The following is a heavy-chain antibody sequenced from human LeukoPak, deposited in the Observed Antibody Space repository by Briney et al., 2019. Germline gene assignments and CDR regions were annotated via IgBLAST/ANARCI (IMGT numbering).Heavy chain of an antibody. Sequence: SVKVSCKASGGTFSSYAISWVRQAPGQGLEWMGRIIPILGIANYAQKFQGRVTITADKSTSTAYMELSSLRSEDTAVYYCARVGCSSTSCYETYYFDYWGQGTLVTVSS. CDR1: GGTFSSYA. V-gene: IGHV1-69*04. CDR2: IIPILGIA. J-gene: IGHJ4*02. CDR3: ARVGCSSTSCYETYYFDY. D-gene: IGHD2-2*01.